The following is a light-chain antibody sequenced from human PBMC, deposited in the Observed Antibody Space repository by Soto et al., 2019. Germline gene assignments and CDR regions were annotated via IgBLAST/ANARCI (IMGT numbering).Light chain of an antibody. CDR3: ETWDSNTFVV. J-gene: IGLJ2*01. Sequence: QSVLTQSSSASASLGSSVKLTCTLSSGYSTYIIAWHQQQPGKAPRYLMKVERSGSYNKGSGVPDRFSGSSAGADRYLTTSNLQSEDEADYYCETWDSNTFVVFGGGTKLTVL. CDR2: VERSGSY. CDR1: SGYSTYI. V-gene: IGLV4-60*03.